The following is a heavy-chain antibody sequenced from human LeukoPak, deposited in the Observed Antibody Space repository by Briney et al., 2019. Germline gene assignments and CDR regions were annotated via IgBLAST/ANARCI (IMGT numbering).Heavy chain of an antibody. Sequence: PGGTLRLSCAASGFTFSSYSMNWVRQAPGKGLEWVSCISSSSSTIYYADSVKGRFTISRDNAKNSLYLQMNSLRAEDTAVYYCARDDESSYYGSGSTGAFDIWGQGTMVTVSS. D-gene: IGHD3-10*01. CDR1: GFTFSSYS. CDR3: ARDDESSYYGSGSTGAFDI. CDR2: ISSSSSTI. J-gene: IGHJ3*02. V-gene: IGHV3-48*01.